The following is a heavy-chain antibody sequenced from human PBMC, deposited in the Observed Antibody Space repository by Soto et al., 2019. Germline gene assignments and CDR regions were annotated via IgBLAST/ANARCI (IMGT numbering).Heavy chain of an antibody. CDR1: GDSVSSPYY. CDR3: ARSAGWYAVHS. Sequence: QVQLQESGPGLVKPSGTLSLTCAVSGDSVSSPYYWCWVRQPPGKGLEWIGEVFHTGTTSYNPSLRSRFTISMDKSINQFSLDLSSVTAADTAVYYCARSAGWYAVHSWGPGTLVIV. J-gene: IGHJ4*02. V-gene: IGHV4-4*02. CDR2: VFHTGTT. D-gene: IGHD6-19*01.